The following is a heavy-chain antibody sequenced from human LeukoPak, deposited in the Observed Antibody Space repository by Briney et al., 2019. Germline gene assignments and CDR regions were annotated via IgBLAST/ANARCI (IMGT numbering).Heavy chain of an antibody. CDR3: AKDAAPGNGIWDTFDS. Sequence: GRSLRLSWVAAGFSFNIHGMSWARQAPGKGLEWVARVGGGIDIYYADSVKGRFTGSRDGAMRTVYVQMNSLTVKHTDNHVCAKDAAPGNGIWDTFDSWGQGTLVTVSS. CDR2: VGGGIDI. D-gene: IGHD1-1*01. CDR1: GFSFNIHG. V-gene: IGHV3-23*01. J-gene: IGHJ4*02.